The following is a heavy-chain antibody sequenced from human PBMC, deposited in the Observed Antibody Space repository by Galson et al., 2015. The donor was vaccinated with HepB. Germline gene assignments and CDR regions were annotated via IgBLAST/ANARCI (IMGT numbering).Heavy chain of an antibody. V-gene: IGHV1-24*01. D-gene: IGHD6-13*01. CDR1: GYTLTELS. J-gene: IGHJ4*02. CDR3: ATVSSSWPAYFDY. Sequence: SVKVSCKVSGYTLTELSMHWVRQAPGKGLEWMGGFDPEDGETIYAQKFQGRVTMTEDTSTDTAYMELSSLRSEDTAVYYCATVSSSWPAYFDYWGQGTLVTVSS. CDR2: FDPEDGET.